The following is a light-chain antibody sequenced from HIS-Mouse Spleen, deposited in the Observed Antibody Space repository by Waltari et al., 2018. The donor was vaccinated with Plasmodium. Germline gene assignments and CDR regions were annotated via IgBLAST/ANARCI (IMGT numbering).Light chain of an antibody. V-gene: IGLV1-51*01. CDR2: DNN. J-gene: IGLJ3*02. CDR1: SSNIWNHY. CDR3: GTWDSSLSAGV. Sequence: QSVLTQPPSVSAAPGQKVTIPCPGSSSNIWNHYLSWYQQLPGTAPKLPIYDNNKRPSGIPDRFSGSKSGTSATLGITGLQTGDEADYYCGTWDSSLSAGVFGGGTKLTVL.